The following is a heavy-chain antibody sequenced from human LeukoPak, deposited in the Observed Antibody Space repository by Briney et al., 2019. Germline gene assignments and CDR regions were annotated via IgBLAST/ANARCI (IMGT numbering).Heavy chain of an antibody. CDR1: GGSSGGYY. J-gene: IGHJ6*03. CDR2: INHSGNT. CDR3: ASGIGAAADYFYYYMDV. D-gene: IGHD6-13*01. Sequence: SETLSLTCAISGGSSGGYYWSYIRQPPGKGLEWIGEINHSGNTYYNPSLESRVTISLDTSKNQFSLKLSSVTAADTAVYYCASGIGAAADYFYYYMDVWGKGTTVTVSS. V-gene: IGHV4-34*01.